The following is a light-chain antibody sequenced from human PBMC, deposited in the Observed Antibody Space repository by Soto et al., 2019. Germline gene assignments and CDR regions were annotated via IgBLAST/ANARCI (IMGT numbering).Light chain of an antibody. CDR2: GAS. CDR3: QQSHIAPYT. Sequence: DLQMTQSPSSLSAAVGDRVTITCRASQSIARFLNWYQQKPGEVPKLLIFGASYLRSRVPSRFSGSASGTHFALTITSLQPEDFATYFCQQSHIAPYTFGQGTNL. CDR1: QSIARF. J-gene: IGKJ2*01. V-gene: IGKV1-39*01.